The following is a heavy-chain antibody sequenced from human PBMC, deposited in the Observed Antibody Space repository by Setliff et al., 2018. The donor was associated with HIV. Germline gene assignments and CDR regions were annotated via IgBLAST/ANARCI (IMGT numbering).Heavy chain of an antibody. D-gene: IGHD6-13*01. J-gene: IGHJ4*02. CDR1: GFSFSNSW. Sequence: GGSLRLSCAASGFSFSNSWMTWVRQAPGKGLEWVSWISGGGDTTSYSYSVQGRFTISRDNSKNTVYLQMNSLRADDSAIYYCAKFVGAGEDFFDHWGQGALVTVSS. CDR2: ISGGGDTT. CDR3: AKFVGAGEDFFDH. V-gene: IGHV3-23*01.